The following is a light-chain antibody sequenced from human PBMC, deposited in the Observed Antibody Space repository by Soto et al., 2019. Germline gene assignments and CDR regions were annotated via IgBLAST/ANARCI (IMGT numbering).Light chain of an antibody. Sequence: IQMTQSPAALSSSVGDRVTITCRASQSISSYLNWYQQKPGKAPKLLIYGASSRATGIPDRFSGSGSGTDFTLTISRLEPEDFAVYYCQQYGRSPLLTFGGGSK. CDR3: QQYGRSPLLT. CDR1: QSISSY. CDR2: GAS. J-gene: IGKJ4*01. V-gene: IGKV1-39*01.